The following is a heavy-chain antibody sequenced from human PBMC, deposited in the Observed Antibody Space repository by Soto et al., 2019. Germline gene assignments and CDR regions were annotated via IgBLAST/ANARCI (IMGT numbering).Heavy chain of an antibody. Sequence: QVQLVQSGAEVKKPGASVKVSCRTSGYTFTNYFMHWVRQAPGQGLEWMGVITPSGGTTRFAQKFQGRVTMTRDTSTTTFYIEMGSLRPEDTAVYYCARGTNMTRGLRDGMDVWGQGTTVNVSS. J-gene: IGHJ6*02. D-gene: IGHD3-16*01. CDR3: ARGTNMTRGLRDGMDV. V-gene: IGHV1-46*01. CDR2: ITPSGGTT. CDR1: GYTFTNYF.